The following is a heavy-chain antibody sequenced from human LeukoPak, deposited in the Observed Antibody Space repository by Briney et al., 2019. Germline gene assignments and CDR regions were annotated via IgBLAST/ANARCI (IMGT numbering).Heavy chain of an antibody. Sequence: PGGSLRLSCAAAGFTFSTYSMNWVRQAPGKGLEWVSSISSSSNYIYYADSVKGRITISRDNAKNSLYLQVNSLRAEDTAVYYCAPGPPYVTWGQGTLVTVSS. CDR2: ISSSSNYI. CDR3: APGPPYVT. D-gene: IGHD3-16*01. CDR1: GFTFSTYS. V-gene: IGHV3-21*01. J-gene: IGHJ5*02.